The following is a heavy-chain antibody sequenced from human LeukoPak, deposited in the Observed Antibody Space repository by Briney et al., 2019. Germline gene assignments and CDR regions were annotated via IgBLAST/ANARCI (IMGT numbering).Heavy chain of an antibody. CDR3: ARMDRGSGSSFDY. V-gene: IGHV4-59*08. J-gene: IGHJ4*02. CDR2: IYYSGST. Sequence: PSETLSLTCTVSGGSISSYYWSWIRQPPGKGLEWIGYIYYSGSTNYNPSLKSRVTISVDTSKNQFSLKLSSVTAADTAVYYCARMDRGSGSSFDYWGQGTLVTVSS. CDR1: GGSISSYY. D-gene: IGHD3-10*01.